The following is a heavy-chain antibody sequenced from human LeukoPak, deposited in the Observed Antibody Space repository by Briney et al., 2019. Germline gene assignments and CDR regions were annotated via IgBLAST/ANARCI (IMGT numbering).Heavy chain of an antibody. J-gene: IGHJ4*02. CDR2: IKQDGSEK. Sequence: GGSLRLSCAASGFTFSSYWMSWVRQAPGKGLEWVANIKQDGSEKYYVDSVKGRFTISRDNAKNSLYPQMNSLRADDTAVYYCAKGGARFDYWGQGTLVTVSS. CDR1: GFTFSSYW. V-gene: IGHV3-7*01. CDR3: AKGGARFDY. D-gene: IGHD4/OR15-4a*01.